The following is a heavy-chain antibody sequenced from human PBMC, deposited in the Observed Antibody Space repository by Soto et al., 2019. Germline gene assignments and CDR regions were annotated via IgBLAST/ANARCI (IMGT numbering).Heavy chain of an antibody. V-gene: IGHV4-59*01. J-gene: IGHJ5*02. D-gene: IGHD3-10*01. Sequence: SETLSLTCTVSGGSISSYYWSWIRQPPGKGLEWIGYIYYSGSTNYNPSLKSRVTISVDTSKNQFSLKLSSVTAADTAVYYCARDRSGGYNWFDPWGQGALVTVSS. CDR2: IYYSGST. CDR3: ARDRSGGYNWFDP. CDR1: GGSISSYY.